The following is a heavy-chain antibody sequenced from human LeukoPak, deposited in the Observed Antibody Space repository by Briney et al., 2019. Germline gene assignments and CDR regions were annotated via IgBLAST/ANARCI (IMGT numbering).Heavy chain of an antibody. V-gene: IGHV3-23*01. D-gene: IGHD5-12*01. CDR3: ASERPGYSGYGRAFDY. Sequence: GWSLRLSCAASGFTYSSYGMSWVRQAPGKGLEWVSAISGSGGSTYYADSVKGRFTISRDNSKNTLYLQMNSLRAEDTAVYYCASERPGYSGYGRAFDYWGQGTLVTVSS. J-gene: IGHJ4*02. CDR1: GFTYSSYG. CDR2: ISGSGGST.